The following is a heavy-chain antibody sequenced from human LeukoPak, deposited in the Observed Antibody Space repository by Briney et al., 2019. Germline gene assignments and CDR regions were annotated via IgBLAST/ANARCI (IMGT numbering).Heavy chain of an antibody. J-gene: IGHJ6*03. CDR1: GYTLTELS. CDR3: AREGIAVAGIGHYYYMDV. D-gene: IGHD6-19*01. V-gene: IGHV1-24*01. Sequence: GASVKVSCKVSGYTLTELSMHWVRQAPGKGLEWMGGFDPEDGETVYAQKFQGRVTMTEDTSTDTAYMELSSLRSDDTAVYYCAREGIAVAGIGHYYYMDVWGKGTTVTISS. CDR2: FDPEDGET.